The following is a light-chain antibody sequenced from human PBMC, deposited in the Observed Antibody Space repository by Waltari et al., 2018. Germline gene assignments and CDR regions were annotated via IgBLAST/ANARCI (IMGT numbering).Light chain of an antibody. J-gene: IGLJ2*01. CDR1: SSDGGCYNS. CDR3: SSFTRATTLI. Sequence: QSALTQPASVSVSPGQSIATSCTRTSSDGGCYNSVSWYQQHPGKVPKLVIYDVSNRPSGVSTRFSGSKSGNTASLTISGLQADDEADYYCSSFTRATTLIFGGGTKLTVL. CDR2: DVS. V-gene: IGLV2-14*03.